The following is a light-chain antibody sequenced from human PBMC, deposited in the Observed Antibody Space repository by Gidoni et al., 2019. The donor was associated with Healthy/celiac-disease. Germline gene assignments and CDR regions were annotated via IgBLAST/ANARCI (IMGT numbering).Light chain of an antibody. V-gene: IGLV1-40*01. J-gene: IGLJ2*01. CDR3: QSYDSSLSGYVA. Sequence: QSVLPQPPSVSGAPGQRVTISCTGSSSNIGAGYDVHWYQQLPGTAPKLLIYGNSNRPSGVPDRFSGSKSGTSASLAITGLQAEDEADYYCQSYDSSLSGYVAFGGGTKLTVL. CDR2: GNS. CDR1: SSNIGAGYD.